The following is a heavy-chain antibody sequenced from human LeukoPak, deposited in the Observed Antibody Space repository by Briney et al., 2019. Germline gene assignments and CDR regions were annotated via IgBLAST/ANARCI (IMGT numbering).Heavy chain of an antibody. CDR2: IYYSGST. D-gene: IGHD3-9*01. Sequence: SETLSLTCTVSGGSISSSSYYWGWIRQPPGKGLEWIGSIYYSGSTYYNPSLKSRVTISVDTSKNQFSLKLSSVTAADTAVYYCARDPPDWGDAFDIWGQGTMVTVSS. J-gene: IGHJ3*02. CDR3: ARDPPDWGDAFDI. CDR1: GGSISSSSYY. V-gene: IGHV4-39*07.